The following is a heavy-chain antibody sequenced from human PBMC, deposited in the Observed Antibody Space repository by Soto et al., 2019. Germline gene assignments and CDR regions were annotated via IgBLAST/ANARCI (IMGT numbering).Heavy chain of an antibody. CDR2: IYHSGSA. J-gene: IGHJ3*02. CDR1: GGSISSRKW. Sequence: QVQLQESGPGLVKSSGTLSLTCAVSGGSISSRKWWSWVRHPPGKGLEWIGEIYHSGSANYNPSLKSRVTISVDKSKSQFSLKMNSVTAADTAVYYCASKFGELLADAFDIWGQGTMVTVSS. V-gene: IGHV4-4*02. CDR3: ASKFGELLADAFDI. D-gene: IGHD3-10*01.